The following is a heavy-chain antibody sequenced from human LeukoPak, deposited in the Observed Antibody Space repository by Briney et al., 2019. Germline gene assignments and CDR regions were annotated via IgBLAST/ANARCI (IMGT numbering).Heavy chain of an antibody. V-gene: IGHV4-61*01. D-gene: IGHD6-13*01. J-gene: IGHJ4*02. CDR1: GGSVSSGSYY. Sequence: SETLSLTCTVSGGSVSSGSYYWSWIRQPPGKGLEWIGYIYYSGSTNYNPSFKSRVTISVDTSKNQFSLKLSSVTAADTAVYYCATTSIAAAGRFVDYWGQGTLVTASS. CDR2: IYYSGST. CDR3: ATTSIAAAGRFVDY.